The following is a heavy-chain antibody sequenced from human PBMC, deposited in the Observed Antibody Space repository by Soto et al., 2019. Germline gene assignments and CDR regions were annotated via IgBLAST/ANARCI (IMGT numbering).Heavy chain of an antibody. CDR1: GYTFTRSG. CDR3: ARDDNWFDS. J-gene: IGHJ5*01. V-gene: IGHV1-18*01. CDR2: IATYNGNT. Sequence: QAQLVQSGPEVKKPGASVKVSCKASGYTFTRSGISWVRQAPGQGLAWMGWIATYNGNTNYAQKIQGRVTMTTDTPTSTAYMELRSLRSDDTALYYCARDDNWFDSWGQGTLVTVAS.